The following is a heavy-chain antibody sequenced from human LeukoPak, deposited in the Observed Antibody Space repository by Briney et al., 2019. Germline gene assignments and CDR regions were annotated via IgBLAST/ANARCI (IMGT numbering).Heavy chain of an antibody. D-gene: IGHD6-19*01. CDR2: ISWNSGSI. CDR3: ARAEGYSSGWYDY. Sequence: GGSLRLSCATSGFTFDDYAMHWVRHAPGKGLEWVSGISWNSGSIGFADSVKGRFTISRDNAKNSLYLQMNSPRPEDTALYYCARAEGYSSGWYDYWGQGTLVTVSS. J-gene: IGHJ4*02. V-gene: IGHV3-9*01. CDR1: GFTFDDYA.